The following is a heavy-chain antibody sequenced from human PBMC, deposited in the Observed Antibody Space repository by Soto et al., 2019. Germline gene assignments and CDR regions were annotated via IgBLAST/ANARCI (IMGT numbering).Heavy chain of an antibody. CDR1: GDPVSSGDYY. J-gene: IGHJ5*02. V-gene: IGHV4-61*08. CDR3: ARIPVDTYMIYWSDP. CDR2: VYFSGST. Sequence: PSETLSLTCSVCGDPVSSGDYYWSWIRQPPGKGLEWIGHVYFSGSTNYIPSLKSRLTMSVDTAKNQFSLKLNSVTAADTAVYCCARIPVDTYMIYWSDPWGQGTQVTVSS. D-gene: IGHD3-16*01.